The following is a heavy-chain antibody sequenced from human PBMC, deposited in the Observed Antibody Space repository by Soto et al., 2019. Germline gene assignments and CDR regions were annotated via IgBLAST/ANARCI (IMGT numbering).Heavy chain of an antibody. CDR3: ARSKSYYYGSGSYYFSAPIDY. J-gene: IGHJ4*02. V-gene: IGHV4-31*03. Sequence: SETLSLTCTVSGGSISSGGYYWSWIRQHPGKGLEWIGYIYYSGSTYYNPSLKSRVTIPVDTSKNQFSLKLSSVTAADTAVYYCARSKSYYYGSGSYYFSAPIDYWGQGTLVTVSS. CDR1: GGSISSGGYY. CDR2: IYYSGST. D-gene: IGHD3-10*01.